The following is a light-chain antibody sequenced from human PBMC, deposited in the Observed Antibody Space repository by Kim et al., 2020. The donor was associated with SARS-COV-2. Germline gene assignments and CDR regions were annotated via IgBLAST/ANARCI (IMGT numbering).Light chain of an antibody. J-gene: IGKJ4*01. CDR3: QQYGDSPRVT. CDR2: GAS. V-gene: IGKV3-20*01. CDR1: SNN. Sequence: SNNVAWYQQKRGQAPTLLIFGASRAATGLPDRFNGSGSGTDFTLTISSLQPEDSAVYYCQQYGDSPRVTFGGGTKLEI.